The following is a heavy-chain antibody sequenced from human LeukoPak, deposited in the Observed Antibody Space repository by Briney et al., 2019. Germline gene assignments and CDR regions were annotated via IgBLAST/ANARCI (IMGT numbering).Heavy chain of an antibody. J-gene: IGHJ4*02. CDR3: ARDRVGSGWPRPFYFEF. V-gene: IGHV1-2*02. CDR1: GYTFTGYY. Sequence: ASVKVSCKLSGYTFTGYYLHWVRQAPGQAFEWMGWINPNTGATVYAQNFQGRVTMSRDTSISTAYMDVSSLRSDDTAVYYCARDRVGSGWPRPFYFEFWGQGTLVTVSS. D-gene: IGHD6-19*01. CDR2: INPNTGAT.